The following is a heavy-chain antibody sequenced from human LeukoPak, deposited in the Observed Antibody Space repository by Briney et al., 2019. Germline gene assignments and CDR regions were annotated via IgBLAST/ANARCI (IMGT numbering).Heavy chain of an antibody. CDR2: IYPGDSDT. V-gene: IGHV5-51*01. D-gene: IGHD5-18*01. CDR1: GYTFINYW. J-gene: IGHJ6*02. CDR3: ARDSTGHQLWPLSGGMDV. Sequence: GESLKISCKGSGYTFINYWIGWVRQMPGKGLEWMGIIYPGDSDTRYSPSFQGQVTISADKSISTAYLQWSSLKASDTAMYYCARDSTGHQLWPLSGGMDVWGQGTTVTVSS.